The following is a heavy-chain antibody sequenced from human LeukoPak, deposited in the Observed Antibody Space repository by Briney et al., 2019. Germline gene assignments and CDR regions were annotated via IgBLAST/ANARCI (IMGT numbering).Heavy chain of an antibody. CDR1: GFTFSSYW. J-gene: IGHJ6*03. CDR3: ARDLAYCGGDCYSPLDYYYYYMGV. Sequence: PGGSLRLSCAASGFTFSSYWMHWVRQAPGKGLVWVSRINSDGSSTSYADSVKGRFTISRDNAKNTLYLQMNSLRAEDTAVYYCARDLAYCGGDCYSPLDYYYYYMGVWGKGTTVTVSS. V-gene: IGHV3-74*01. CDR2: INSDGSST. D-gene: IGHD2-21*02.